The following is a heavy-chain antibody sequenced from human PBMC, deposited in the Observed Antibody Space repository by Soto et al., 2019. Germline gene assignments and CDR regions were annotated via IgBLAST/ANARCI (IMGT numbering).Heavy chain of an antibody. Sequence: QVQLVQSGAEVKKPGASVKVSCKASGYTFTSYYIHWVRQAPGHGLEWMGMINPSGGSISYAQKFQGRVIMTRDTSTSTIYMELSSLRSEDTAVYYCARDLHTPLEGSSDSSRSYTPVDPWGQGTLVTVSS. CDR2: INPSGGSI. CDR1: GYTFTSYY. V-gene: IGHV1-46*01. CDR3: ARDLHTPLEGSSDSSRSYTPVDP. D-gene: IGHD3-22*01. J-gene: IGHJ5*02.